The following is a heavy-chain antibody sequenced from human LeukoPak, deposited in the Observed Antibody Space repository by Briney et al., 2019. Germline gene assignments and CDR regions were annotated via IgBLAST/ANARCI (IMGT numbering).Heavy chain of an antibody. Sequence: GGSLRLSCAASGFIFSSYIMNWVRQAPGRGLEWVSYISSSSSTIYYADSVKGRFTISRDNVRNSLYLQMNSLRAEDTAVYYCARGLQPDYWGQGTLVTVSS. CDR3: ARGLQPDY. CDR2: ISSSSSTI. V-gene: IGHV3-48*01. J-gene: IGHJ4*02. CDR1: GFIFSSYI. D-gene: IGHD2-15*01.